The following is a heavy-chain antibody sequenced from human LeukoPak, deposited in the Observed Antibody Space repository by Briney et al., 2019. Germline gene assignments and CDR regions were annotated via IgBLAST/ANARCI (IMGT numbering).Heavy chain of an antibody. CDR2: IRYDGSNK. CDR3: AKDYCSSTSCYNWFDP. Sequence: PGGSLRLSCAASGLTFSSYGMHWVLQAPGKGLEWVAFIRYDGSNKYYADSVKGRFTISRDNSKNTLYLQMNSLRAEDTAVYYCAKDYCSSTSCYNWFDPWGQGTLVTVSS. V-gene: IGHV3-30*02. CDR1: GLTFSSYG. D-gene: IGHD2-2*01. J-gene: IGHJ5*02.